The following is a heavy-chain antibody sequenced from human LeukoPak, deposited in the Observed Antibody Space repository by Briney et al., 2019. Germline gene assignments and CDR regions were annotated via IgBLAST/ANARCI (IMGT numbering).Heavy chain of an antibody. V-gene: IGHV3-23*01. J-gene: IGHJ5*02. CDR1: GFTFSSYA. CDR3: AKNGYCSGGSCYSEWFDP. Sequence: PGGSLRLSCAASGFTFSSYAMSWVRQAPGKGLEWVSAISGSGGSTYYADSVKGRFTISRDNSKNTLYLQMNSLRAEDTAVYYCAKNGYCSGGSCYSEWFDPWGQGTLVTVSS. CDR2: ISGSGGST. D-gene: IGHD2-15*01.